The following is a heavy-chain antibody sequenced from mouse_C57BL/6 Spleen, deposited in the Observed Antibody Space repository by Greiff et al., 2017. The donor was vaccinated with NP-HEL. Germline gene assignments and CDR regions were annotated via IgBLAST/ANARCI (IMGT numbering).Heavy chain of an antibody. CDR1: GYTFTSYW. D-gene: IGHD1-1*01. CDR3: AREGGSVVATGDY. V-gene: IGHV1-64*01. CDR2: IHPNSGST. J-gene: IGHJ2*01. Sequence: VQLQQPGAELVKPGASVKLSCKASGYTFTSYWMHWVKQRPGQGLEWIGMIHPNSGSTNYNEKFKSKATLTVDKSSSTAYMQLSSLTSEDSAVYYCAREGGSVVATGDYWGQGTTLTVSS.